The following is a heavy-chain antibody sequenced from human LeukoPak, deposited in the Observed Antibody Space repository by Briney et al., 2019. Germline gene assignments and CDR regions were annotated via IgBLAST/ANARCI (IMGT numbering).Heavy chain of an antibody. V-gene: IGHV4-59*01. CDR3: ARDKSLRGNWYGNDY. Sequence: RASETLSLTCTVSGGSISSYYWSWIRQPQGKGLEWIGYISYTGSTNYNPSLKSRVTISVDTSKNQFSLKLTSVTAADTAVYYCARDKSLRGNWYGNDYWGQGALVTVSS. CDR2: ISYTGST. CDR1: GGSISSYY. D-gene: IGHD1-1*01. J-gene: IGHJ4*02.